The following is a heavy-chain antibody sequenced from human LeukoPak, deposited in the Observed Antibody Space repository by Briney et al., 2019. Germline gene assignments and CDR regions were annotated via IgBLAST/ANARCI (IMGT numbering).Heavy chain of an antibody. V-gene: IGHV4-4*02. CDR1: GGSISSSNW. J-gene: IGHJ4*02. Sequence: PSGTLSLTCAVSGGSISSSNWWSWVRQPPGKGLEWIGEIYHSGSTNYNPSLKSRVTISVDKSKNQFSLKLSSVTAADTAVYYCAREGGSGPKHIDYWGQGTLVTVSS. CDR2: IYHSGST. D-gene: IGHD6-19*01. CDR3: AREGGSGPKHIDY.